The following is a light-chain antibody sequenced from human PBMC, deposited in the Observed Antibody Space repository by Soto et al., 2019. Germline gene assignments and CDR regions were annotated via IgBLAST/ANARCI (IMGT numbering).Light chain of an antibody. CDR2: GNT. CDR1: SSNIGTNA. CDR3: QSYDSSLGGSV. Sequence: QSVLTQPPSASGTPGQRVTISCSGSSSNIGTNAVHWHQQLPGAAPKLLIYGNTNRPSGVPDRFSGSKSGTSASLAITGLQAEDEADYYCQSYDSSLGGSVFGTGTKLTVL. V-gene: IGLV1-40*01. J-gene: IGLJ1*01.